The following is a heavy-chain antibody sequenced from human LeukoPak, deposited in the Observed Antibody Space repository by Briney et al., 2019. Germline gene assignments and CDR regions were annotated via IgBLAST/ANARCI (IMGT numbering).Heavy chain of an antibody. Sequence: GESLKISCKGSGYIFTNYWVGWVRQMPGKGLEWMGIIYLGDSDIRYSPSFQGQVTISADKSISTAYLQWSSLKASDTAMYYCARRDGNPSNFDIWGPGTKVIVSS. J-gene: IGHJ3*02. V-gene: IGHV5-51*01. CDR2: IYLGDSDI. D-gene: IGHD1-26*01. CDR1: GYIFTNYW. CDR3: ARRDGNPSNFDI.